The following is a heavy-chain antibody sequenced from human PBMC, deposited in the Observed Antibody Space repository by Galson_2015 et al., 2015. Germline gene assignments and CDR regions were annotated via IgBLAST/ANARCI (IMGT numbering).Heavy chain of an antibody. CDR2: ISVTSSYI. J-gene: IGHJ4*02. Sequence: SLRLSCAASGFTFTYYAVNWVRQAPGKGLEWVSSISVTSSYIYYADSVKGRFTISRDNAKNSLYLRMNSLSAEDTAVYYCARGDVRGSCSTTSCPYYFDYWGQGALVTVSS. V-gene: IGHV3-21*04. CDR3: ARGDVRGSCSTTSCPYYFDY. CDR1: GFTFTYYA. D-gene: IGHD2-2*01.